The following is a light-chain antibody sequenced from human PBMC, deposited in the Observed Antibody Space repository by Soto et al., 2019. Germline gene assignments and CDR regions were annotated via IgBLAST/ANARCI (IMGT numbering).Light chain of an antibody. Sequence: EIVLMQSPGTLSLSPGERATLSCRASQNVSSRYLAWYQQKSGQAPRLLIYGASSRATGVPDRFSGSGSGIDFTLTISRLEPEDFALYYCQQYGTSPDTFGQGTKLEIK. J-gene: IGKJ2*01. CDR2: GAS. CDR3: QQYGTSPDT. CDR1: QNVSSRY. V-gene: IGKV3-20*01.